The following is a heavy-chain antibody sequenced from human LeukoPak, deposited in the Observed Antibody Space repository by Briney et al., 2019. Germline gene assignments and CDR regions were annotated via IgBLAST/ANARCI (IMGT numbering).Heavy chain of an antibody. Sequence: PGGSLRLSCAASGFTFDDYAMHWVRQAPGKGLEWVSGISWNSGSIGYADSVKGRFTISRDNAKNSLYLQMNSLRAEDTALYYCAKANYDSSFDYWGQGTLVTVSS. CDR2: ISWNSGSI. D-gene: IGHD3-22*01. CDR3: AKANYDSSFDY. V-gene: IGHV3-9*01. J-gene: IGHJ4*02. CDR1: GFTFDDYA.